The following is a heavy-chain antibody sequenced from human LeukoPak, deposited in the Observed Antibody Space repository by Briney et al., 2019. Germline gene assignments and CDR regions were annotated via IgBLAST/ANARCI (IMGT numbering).Heavy chain of an antibody. V-gene: IGHV3-11*04. D-gene: IGHD3-22*01. Sequence: GGSLRLSCAASGFSFSDYYMSWIRQAPGKGLEWVSYISSSDDTIDYADSVKGRFTISRDNSKNTLYLQMNSLRLEDTALYYCANGPTASGYFSYFDYWGQGTPVTVSS. CDR1: GFSFSDYY. J-gene: IGHJ4*02. CDR2: ISSSDDTI. CDR3: ANGPTASGYFSYFDY.